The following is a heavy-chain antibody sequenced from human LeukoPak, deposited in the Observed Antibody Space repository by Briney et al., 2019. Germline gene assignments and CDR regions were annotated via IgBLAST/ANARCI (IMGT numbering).Heavy chain of an antibody. Sequence: GGSLRLSCGASGFTFTNYAMTWVRQAPGKGLEWISGISKSGDITFYADSVKGCFTISRDTSKSAVYLQMNNLRAEDTAIYYCAKDASTTNNFYFFDYWGQGALATVSS. CDR1: GFTFTNYA. CDR2: ISKSGDIT. V-gene: IGHV3-23*01. D-gene: IGHD1-1*01. CDR3: AKDASTTNNFYFFDY. J-gene: IGHJ4*02.